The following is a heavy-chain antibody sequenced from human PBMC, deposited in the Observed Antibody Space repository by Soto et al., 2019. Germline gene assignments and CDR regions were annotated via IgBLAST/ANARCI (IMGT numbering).Heavy chain of an antibody. J-gene: IGHJ4*02. Sequence: PGGSVRLSCTASGFTFTSHDMNWVRQAPGKGLEWVSYISSGNTIQYADSVKGRFTISRDNAKNSLYLQMNSLRAEDTAVYYCARDRTYSSEYYHYFDYWGQGALVTVSS. D-gene: IGHD6-19*01. CDR3: ARDRTYSSEYYHYFDY. V-gene: IGHV3-48*01. CDR1: GFTFTSHD. CDR2: ISSGNTI.